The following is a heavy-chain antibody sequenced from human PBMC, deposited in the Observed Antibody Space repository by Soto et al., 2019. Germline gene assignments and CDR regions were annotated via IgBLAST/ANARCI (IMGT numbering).Heavy chain of an antibody. CDR2: IDLSGTTT. CDR3: AKDRVPDGIYSSDY. D-gene: IGHD2-15*01. CDR1: GFSFRDFS. J-gene: IGHJ4*02. V-gene: IGHV3-23*01. Sequence: EVQLLECGGDLVQPGGSLRLSCAASGFSFRDFSMNWFRQAPGKGLEWVSFIDLSGTTTYYRDSVKGRFTMCKDKSRKTVYLQMSSLRVEDTAIYFCAKDRVPDGIYSSDYWGQSVLVTVSS.